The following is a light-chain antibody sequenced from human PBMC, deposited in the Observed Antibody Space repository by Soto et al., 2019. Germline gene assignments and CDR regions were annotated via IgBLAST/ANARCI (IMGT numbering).Light chain of an antibody. CDR1: QSVSSSY. CDR3: QQYGSSPTT. Sequence: FMLTQSPGTLSLSPGERATLSCRASQSVSSSYLAWYQQKPSQAPRLLIYGASSKATGLPDRFSGSGSGTDFTLTISRLEPEDFAVYSCQQYGSSPTTFGQRTRQEIK. J-gene: IGKJ5*01. V-gene: IGKV3-20*01. CDR2: GAS.